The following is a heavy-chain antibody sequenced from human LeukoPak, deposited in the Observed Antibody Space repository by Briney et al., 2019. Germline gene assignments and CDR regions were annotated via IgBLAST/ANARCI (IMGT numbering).Heavy chain of an antibody. Sequence: PSETLSLTCTVSGGSISSYYWSWIRQPPGKGLEYIGYIYYSGSTNYNPSLKSRVTISVDTSKNQFSLKLSSVTAADTAVYYCARSGSYRGYFDYWGQGTLVTVSS. CDR3: ARSGSYRGYFDY. CDR1: GGSISSYY. V-gene: IGHV4-59*01. D-gene: IGHD1-26*01. CDR2: IYYSGST. J-gene: IGHJ4*02.